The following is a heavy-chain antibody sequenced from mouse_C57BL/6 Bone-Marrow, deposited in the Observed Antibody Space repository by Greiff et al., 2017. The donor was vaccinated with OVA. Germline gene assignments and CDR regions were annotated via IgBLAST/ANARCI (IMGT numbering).Heavy chain of an antibody. CDR1: GFSFTSYG. CDR2: IWSGGST. V-gene: IGHV2-2*01. CDR3: ARKGYHSNYGEAMDY. D-gene: IGHD2-5*01. Sequence: VHLVESGPGLVQPSQCLSISCPVSGFSFTSYGVHWVRPSPGQGLDLLGVIWSGGSTDYNAAFISRLSISKDNSKSQVFFKMNSLQADDTAIYYCARKGYHSNYGEAMDYWGQGTSVTVSS. J-gene: IGHJ4*01.